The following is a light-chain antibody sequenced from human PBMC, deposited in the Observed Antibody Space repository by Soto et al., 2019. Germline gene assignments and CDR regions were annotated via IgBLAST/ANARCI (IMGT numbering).Light chain of an antibody. V-gene: IGKV3-15*01. CDR2: GAS. CDR3: QQYNDWPTWT. J-gene: IGKJ1*01. Sequence: EIVMTQSPANLSVSPGERATLSCRASQSVSSNLAWYQQKPGQGPRLLIYGASTRATGIAARFSGSGSGTEVTLTISSLQSEDFALYYCQQYNDWPTWTFGQGTKVEMK. CDR1: QSVSSN.